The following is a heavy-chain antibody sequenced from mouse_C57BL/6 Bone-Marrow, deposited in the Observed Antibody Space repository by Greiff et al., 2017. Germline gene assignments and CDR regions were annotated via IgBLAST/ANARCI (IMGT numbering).Heavy chain of an antibody. V-gene: IGHV5-9-1*02. CDR2: ISSGGDYI. CDR1: GFTFSSYA. D-gene: IGHD1-1*01. J-gene: IGHJ4*01. Sequence: EVKLEESGEGLVKPGGSLKLSCAASGFTFSSYAMSWVRQTPEKRLEWVAYISSGGDYIYYADTVKGRFTISRDNARNTLYLQMSSLKSEDTAMYYCTRDGVLLRSYYYAMDYWGQGTSVTVSS. CDR3: TRDGVLLRSYYYAMDY.